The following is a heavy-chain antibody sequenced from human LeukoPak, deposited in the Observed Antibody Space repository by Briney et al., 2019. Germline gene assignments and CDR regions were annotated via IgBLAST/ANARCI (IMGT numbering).Heavy chain of an antibody. CDR2: INHSGST. V-gene: IGHV4-34*01. CDR1: GGSFSGYY. CDR3: ARGLYYFDY. Sequence: PSETLSLTCAVYGGSFSGYYWNWIRQPPGKGLEWIGEINHSGSTNYNPSLKSRVTISVDTSKNQFSLKLSSVTAADTAVYYCARGLYYFDYWGQGTLVTVSS. J-gene: IGHJ4*02.